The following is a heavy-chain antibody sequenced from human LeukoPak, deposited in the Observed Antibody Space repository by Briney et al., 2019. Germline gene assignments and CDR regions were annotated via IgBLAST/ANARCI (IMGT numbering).Heavy chain of an antibody. V-gene: IGHV5-51*01. Sequence: GESLKISCQASGYTFTNYWVGWVRQMPGKGLEWMGIIHPSDSYTTYSPSFQSLLTISADKSISTAYLQWSSLKASDTAMYYCARHGYYYDSSGYSYYFDYWGQGTLVTVSS. CDR2: IHPSDSYT. J-gene: IGHJ4*02. D-gene: IGHD3-22*01. CDR1: GYTFTNYW. CDR3: ARHGYYYDSSGYSYYFDY.